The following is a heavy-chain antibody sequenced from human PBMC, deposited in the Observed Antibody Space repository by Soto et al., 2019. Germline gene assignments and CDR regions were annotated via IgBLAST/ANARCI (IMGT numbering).Heavy chain of an antibody. J-gene: IGHJ6*02. CDR2: IYPGDSDT. CDR3: ARHETLEYSSSLYYYYGMDV. V-gene: IGHV5-51*01. CDR1: GYSFTSYW. Sequence: ESLKISCKGSGYSFTSYWIGWVRQMPGKGLEWMGIIYPGDSDTRYSPSFQGQVTISADKSISTAYLQWSSLKASDTAMYYCARHETLEYSSSLYYYYGMDVWGQGTTVTVSS. D-gene: IGHD6-6*01.